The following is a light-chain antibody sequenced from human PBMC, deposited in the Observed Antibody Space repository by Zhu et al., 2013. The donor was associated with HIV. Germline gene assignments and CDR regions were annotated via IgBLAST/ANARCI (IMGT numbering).Light chain of an antibody. V-gene: IGKV3-15*01. CDR3: QEYGGSRT. J-gene: IGKJ1*01. CDR2: GAS. Sequence: EIVLTQSPATLSVSPGERATLSCRASQSVSDNLAWYQQKPGQSPSLLIYGASTRATGVPARFSGSGSETDFTLTISRLEPEDFAVYYCQEYGGSRTFGQGTKVEIK. CDR1: QSVSDN.